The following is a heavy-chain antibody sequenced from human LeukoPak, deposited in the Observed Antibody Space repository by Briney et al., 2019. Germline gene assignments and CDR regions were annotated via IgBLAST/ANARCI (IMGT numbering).Heavy chain of an antibody. V-gene: IGHV3-7*01. CDR1: GFTFSPYG. D-gene: IGHD3-22*01. CDR3: VRLGDSSGYYDY. Sequence: GGSVRLSCAASGFTFSPYGMSWVRQAPGKGPEWVASIKPDGSGKYYVDSVKGRFTISRDNAKNALYLQLNSLRAEDTAVYFCVRLGDSSGYYDYWGQGTLVTVSS. J-gene: IGHJ4*02. CDR2: IKPDGSGK.